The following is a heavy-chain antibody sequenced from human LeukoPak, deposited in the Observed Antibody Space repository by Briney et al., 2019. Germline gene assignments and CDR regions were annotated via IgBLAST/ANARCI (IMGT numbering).Heavy chain of an antibody. Sequence: GGSLRLSCGASGFTFSSYAMHWVRQAPGKGLEWVSSISSSSSYIYYADSVKGRFTISRDNAKNSLYLQMNSLRAEDTAVYYCARDPSAVAGGVHWFDPWGQGTLVTVSS. CDR3: ARDPSAVAGGVHWFDP. V-gene: IGHV3-21*01. CDR1: GFTFSSYA. D-gene: IGHD6-19*01. J-gene: IGHJ5*02. CDR2: ISSSSSYI.